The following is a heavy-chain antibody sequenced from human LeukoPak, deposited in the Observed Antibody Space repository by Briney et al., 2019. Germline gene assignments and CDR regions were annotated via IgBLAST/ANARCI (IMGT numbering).Heavy chain of an antibody. CDR1: GFTFLTYE. V-gene: IGHV3-48*03. D-gene: IGHD6-13*01. CDR3: ARTGFKWQQLDLDS. Sequence: GGSLRLSCAASGFTFLTYEMNWVRKAPGKGLEWVSYISSSGSTRYYADSVKGRFTISRDNARDSLYLQMNSLRAEDTAVYYCARTGFKWQQLDLDSWGQGTLVTVSS. J-gene: IGHJ4*02. CDR2: ISSSGSTR.